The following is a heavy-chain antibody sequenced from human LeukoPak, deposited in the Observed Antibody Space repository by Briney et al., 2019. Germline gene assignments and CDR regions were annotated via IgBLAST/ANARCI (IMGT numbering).Heavy chain of an antibody. Sequence: PSETLSLTCAVYGGSFSGYYLSWIRQPPGKGLEWIGEINHSGSTNYNPSLKSRVTISVDTSKNQFSLKLSSVTAADTAVYYCARGDYYDYVWGSYRYTFYFDYWGEGTLVTVSS. J-gene: IGHJ4*02. D-gene: IGHD3-16*02. V-gene: IGHV4-34*01. CDR2: INHSGST. CDR1: GGSFSGYY. CDR3: ARGDYYDYVWGSYRYTFYFDY.